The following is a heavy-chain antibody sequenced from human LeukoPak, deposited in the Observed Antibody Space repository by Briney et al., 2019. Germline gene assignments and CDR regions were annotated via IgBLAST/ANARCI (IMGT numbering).Heavy chain of an antibody. Sequence: SETLSLTCAVSGYSISSGYYWTWIRQPPGKGLEWIGFIYYSGRTNYNPSLKSRVTILVDTSKNQFSLRLSSVTAADTAVYYCARTGSYDTNGLDSWGQGTLVIVSS. J-gene: IGHJ4*02. D-gene: IGHD2-8*01. CDR2: IYYSGRT. CDR3: ARTGSYDTNGLDS. V-gene: IGHV4-38-2*01. CDR1: GYSISSGYY.